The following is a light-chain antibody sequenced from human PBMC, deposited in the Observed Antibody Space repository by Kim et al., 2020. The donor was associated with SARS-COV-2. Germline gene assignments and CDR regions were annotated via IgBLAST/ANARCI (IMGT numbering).Light chain of an antibody. CDR1: INDIGTYDL. CDR2: NVT. Sequence: QSALTQPPSASGTPGQSVTISCSGDINDIGTYDLDSWYQHHPNTAPKLIINNVTKRSSGLPGRSADSTSANAASLTGGRLQAEDEAYYYCSSYAGLNSVVFGGGTQLTVL. CDR3: SSYAGLNSVV. J-gene: IGLJ2*01. V-gene: IGLV2-8*01.